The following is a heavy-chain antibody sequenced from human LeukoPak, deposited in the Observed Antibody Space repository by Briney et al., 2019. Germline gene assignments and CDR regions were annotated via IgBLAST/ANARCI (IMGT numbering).Heavy chain of an antibody. Sequence: GLLRLSCAASGFTFSSYAMHWVRQAPGKGLEWVAVISYDGSNKYYADSVKGRFTISRDNSKNTLYLQMNSLRAEDTAVYYCARERSSSWYGAFDIWGQGTMVTVSS. CDR1: GFTFSSYA. CDR3: ARERSSSWYGAFDI. D-gene: IGHD6-13*01. CDR2: ISYDGSNK. V-gene: IGHV3-30-3*01. J-gene: IGHJ3*02.